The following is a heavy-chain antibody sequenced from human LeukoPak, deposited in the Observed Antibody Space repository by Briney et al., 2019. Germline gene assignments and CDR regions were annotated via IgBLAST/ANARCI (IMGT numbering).Heavy chain of an antibody. CDR2: INDGGRT. V-gene: IGHV4-34*01. CDR1: GGSFSNYY. Sequence: SETLSLTCAVYGGSFSNYYWSWIRQPPGKGLEWIGEINDGGRTNYNPSLMSRVTVSVDTSKNQSSLRLTSVTATDTAVYYCARRWNYGRNYYIDVWGNGATVSVSS. J-gene: IGHJ6*03. CDR3: ARRWNYGRNYYIDV. D-gene: IGHD1-7*01.